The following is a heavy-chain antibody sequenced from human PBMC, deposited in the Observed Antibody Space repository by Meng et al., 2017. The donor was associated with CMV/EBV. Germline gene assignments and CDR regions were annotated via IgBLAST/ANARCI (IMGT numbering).Heavy chain of an antibody. J-gene: IGHJ4*02. Sequence: SETLSLTCTVSGGSVSSGSYYWSWIRQPPGKGLEWIGYIYYSGSTNYNPSLKSRVTISVDTSKNQFSLKLSSVTAADTAVYYCARVARGIAVAGFDYWGQGTLVTVSS. D-gene: IGHD6-19*01. V-gene: IGHV4-61*01. CDR3: ARVARGIAVAGFDY. CDR2: IYYSGST. CDR1: GGSVSSGSYY.